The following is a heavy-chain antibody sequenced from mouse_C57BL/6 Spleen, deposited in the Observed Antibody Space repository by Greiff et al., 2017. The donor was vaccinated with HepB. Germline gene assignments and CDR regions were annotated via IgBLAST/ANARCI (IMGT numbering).Heavy chain of an antibody. J-gene: IGHJ2*01. Sequence: EVQLQQSGPELVKPGASVKISCKASGYTFTDYYMNWVKQSHGKSLEWIGDINPNNGGTSYNQKFKGKATLTVDKSSSTAYMELRSLTSEDSAVYYCARGRDGSSLDYWGQGTTLTVSS. CDR3: ARGRDGSSLDY. D-gene: IGHD1-1*01. V-gene: IGHV1-26*01. CDR1: GYTFTDYY. CDR2: INPNNGGT.